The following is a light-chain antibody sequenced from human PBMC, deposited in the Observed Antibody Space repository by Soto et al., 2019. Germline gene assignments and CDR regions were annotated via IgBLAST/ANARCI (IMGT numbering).Light chain of an antibody. J-gene: IGKJ3*01. CDR3: QQYNNWAPFT. Sequence: EIVMTQSPATLSVSPGERATLSCRASQRVSSNLAWDQQKPGQAPRLLIYGASTRATCIPARFSGSGSGTDFTLTISSFHSECFAVYYCQQYNNWAPFTFGPGTKVDIK. CDR2: GAS. V-gene: IGKV3-15*01. CDR1: QRVSSN.